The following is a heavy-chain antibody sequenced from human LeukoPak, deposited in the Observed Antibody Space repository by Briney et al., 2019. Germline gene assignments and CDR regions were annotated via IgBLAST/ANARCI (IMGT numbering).Heavy chain of an antibody. Sequence: ASVKVSCKASGYTFTSYGISWVRQAPGQELEWMGWISAYNGNTNYAQKLQGRVTMTTDTSTSTAYMELRSLRSDDTGVYYCARVDYYDSSGHPSGAFDIWGQGTMVTVSS. CDR1: GYTFTSYG. CDR3: ARVDYYDSSGHPSGAFDI. D-gene: IGHD3-22*01. CDR2: ISAYNGNT. J-gene: IGHJ3*02. V-gene: IGHV1-18*01.